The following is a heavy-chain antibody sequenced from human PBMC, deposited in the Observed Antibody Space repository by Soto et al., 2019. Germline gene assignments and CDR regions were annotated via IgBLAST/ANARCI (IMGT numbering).Heavy chain of an antibody. Sequence: PSETLSLTCTVSGGSISSYYWSWIRQPPGKGLEWIGYIYYSGSTNYNPSLKSRVTISVDTSKNQFSLKLSSVTAADTAVYYCARQGEDDYIWGSFDYWGQGTLVTVSS. D-gene: IGHD3-16*01. CDR1: GGSISSYY. J-gene: IGHJ4*02. V-gene: IGHV4-59*08. CDR3: ARQGEDDYIWGSFDY. CDR2: IYYSGST.